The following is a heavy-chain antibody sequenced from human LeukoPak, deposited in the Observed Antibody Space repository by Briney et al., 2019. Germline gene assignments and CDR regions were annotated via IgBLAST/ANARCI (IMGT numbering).Heavy chain of an antibody. Sequence: GGSLRLSCAASGFTFSNYWMSWVRQAPGKGLEWVANIKEDGSDKNFLDSVKGRFTISRDNAKNSLYLQMNSLRAEDTAVYYCARDRGFSTFDYWGQGTLVTVSS. J-gene: IGHJ4*02. D-gene: IGHD3-22*01. CDR3: ARDRGFSTFDY. CDR2: IKEDGSDK. CDR1: GFTFSNYW. V-gene: IGHV3-7*01.